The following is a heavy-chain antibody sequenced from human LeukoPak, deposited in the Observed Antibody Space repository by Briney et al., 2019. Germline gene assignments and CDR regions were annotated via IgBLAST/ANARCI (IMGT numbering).Heavy chain of an antibody. CDR1: GYTFSSYA. D-gene: IGHD3-10*01. CDR3: AKSEGYYYGSGSPTGGDAFDI. V-gene: IGHV3-23*01. Sequence: SCKASGYTFSSYAMSWVRQAPGKGLEWVSAISGSGGSTYYADSVKGRFTISRDNSKNTLYLQMNSLRAEDTAVYYCAKSEGYYYGSGSPTGGDAFDIWGQGTMVTVSS. CDR2: ISGSGGST. J-gene: IGHJ3*02.